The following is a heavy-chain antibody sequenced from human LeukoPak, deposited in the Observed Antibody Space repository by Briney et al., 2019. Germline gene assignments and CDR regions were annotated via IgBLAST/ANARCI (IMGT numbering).Heavy chain of an antibody. D-gene: IGHD3-9*01. CDR1: GFTVSSNY. CDR3: TTEGYYDILTGYSWDAFDI. V-gene: IGHV3-15*01. CDR2: IKSKTDGGTT. J-gene: IGHJ3*02. Sequence: GGSLRLSCAGSGFTVSSNYMSWVRQAPGKGLEWVGRIKSKTDGGTTDYAAPVKGRFTISRDDSKNTLYLQMNSLKTEDTAVYYCTTEGYYDILTGYSWDAFDIWGQGTMVTVSS.